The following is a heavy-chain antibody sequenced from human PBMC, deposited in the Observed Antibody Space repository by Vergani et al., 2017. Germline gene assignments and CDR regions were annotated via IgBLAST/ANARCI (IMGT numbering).Heavy chain of an antibody. J-gene: IGHJ4*02. CDR2: IGTAGDT. Sequence: EVQLVESGGGLVQPGGSLRLSCAASGFTFSSYDMHWVRQATGKGLEWVSAIGTAGDTYYPGSVKGRFTISRENAKNSLYLQMNSLRAGATAVYYCARTAHLSGWYDYWGQGTLVTVSS. D-gene: IGHD6-19*01. CDR1: GFTFSSYD. CDR3: ARTAHLSGWYDY. V-gene: IGHV3-13*01.